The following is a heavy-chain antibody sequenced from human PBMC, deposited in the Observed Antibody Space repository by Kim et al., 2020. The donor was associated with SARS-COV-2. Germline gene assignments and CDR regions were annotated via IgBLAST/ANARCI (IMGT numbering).Heavy chain of an antibody. J-gene: IGHJ3*01. V-gene: IGHV3-49*04. Sequence: GGSLRLSCATSRFTFGDYGIIWVRQAPGKGLEWVGHISTKTYSGATEYAASVKGRFGISRDDSKSVAYLQMDSLKTEDTALYYCAGHIPGTTLEMWGQGTMVTVSS. D-gene: IGHD1-7*01. CDR1: RFTFGDYG. CDR3: AGHIPGTTLEM. CDR2: ISTKTYSGAT.